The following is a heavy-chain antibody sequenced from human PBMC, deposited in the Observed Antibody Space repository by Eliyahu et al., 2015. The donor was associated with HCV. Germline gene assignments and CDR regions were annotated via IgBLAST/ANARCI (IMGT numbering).Heavy chain of an antibody. CDR3: ARDYIAVAGDFDY. CDR2: IYYSGRT. Sequence: LEWIGNIYYSGRTFYNPSLKSRVTISVDTSKNQFSLKLSSVTAADTAVYFCARDYIAVAGDFDYWGQGTLVTVSS. J-gene: IGHJ4*02. V-gene: IGHV4-39*02. D-gene: IGHD6-19*01.